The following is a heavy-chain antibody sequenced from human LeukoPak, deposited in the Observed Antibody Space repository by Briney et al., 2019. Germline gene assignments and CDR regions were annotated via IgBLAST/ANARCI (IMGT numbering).Heavy chain of an antibody. J-gene: IGHJ4*02. Sequence: SGGSLRLSCAASGFNFSSYSMNWVRQAPGKGLEWVSSISSSSSFRYYADSVKGRFTISRDNAKNSLYLQMNSLRAEDTAVYYCARAFGASSGYSVDYWGQGTLVTVSS. CDR2: ISSSSSFR. D-gene: IGHD3-22*01. V-gene: IGHV3-21*01. CDR3: ARAFGASSGYSVDY. CDR1: GFNFSSYS.